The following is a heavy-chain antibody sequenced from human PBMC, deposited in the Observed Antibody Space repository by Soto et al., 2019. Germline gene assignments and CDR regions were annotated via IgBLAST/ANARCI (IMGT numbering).Heavy chain of an antibody. CDR1: GGSVSRGSFY. CDR3: ARGEGYYYQLRY. Sequence: SETLSLTCTVSGGSVSRGSFYWSWIRQPPGKGLEWIGYMYYSGITKYNPSLKSRVTISLDRSNNQFSLKLSSVTAAGTAIYYCARGEGYYYQLRYWGQGTLVTVSS. J-gene: IGHJ4*02. D-gene: IGHD3-10*01. V-gene: IGHV4-61*01. CDR2: MYYSGIT.